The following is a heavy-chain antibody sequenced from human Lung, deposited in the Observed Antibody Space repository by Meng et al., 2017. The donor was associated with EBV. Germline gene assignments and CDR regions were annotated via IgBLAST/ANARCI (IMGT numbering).Heavy chain of an antibody. CDR2: INTNNGNP. J-gene: IGHJ4*02. CDR1: GYTFTSYA. D-gene: IGHD3-22*01. V-gene: IGHV7-4-1*02. CDR3: AREGYYYDSSGYYIPFDF. Sequence: QVQLVQSGSELKKPXXSVKVSXEASGYTFTSYAINWVRQAPGQGLEWMGWINTNNGNPTYAQGFTGRFVLSVDTSVSTAYLQISSLKAEDTAVYYCAREGYYYDSSGYYIPFDFGGQGTLVTVSS.